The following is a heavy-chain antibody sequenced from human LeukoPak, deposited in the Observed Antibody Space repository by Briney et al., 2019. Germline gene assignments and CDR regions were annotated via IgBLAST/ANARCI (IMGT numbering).Heavy chain of an antibody. V-gene: IGHV4-4*02. J-gene: IGHJ4*02. CDR2: ISLSGYT. CDR1: GGSITTTNY. CDR3: SRESGPYSPFGH. D-gene: IGHD1-26*01. Sequence: PSETLSLTCGVSGGSITTTNYWSWVRQSPGRGLEWIGEISLSGYTGFNPSLRGRVTTSLDEFKNHLSLTLTSVTAADTAIYYCSRESGPYSPFGHWGQGILVTVTT.